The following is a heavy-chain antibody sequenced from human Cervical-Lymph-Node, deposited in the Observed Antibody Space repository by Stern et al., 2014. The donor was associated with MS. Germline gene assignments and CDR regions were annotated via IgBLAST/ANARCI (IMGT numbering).Heavy chain of an antibody. J-gene: IGHJ6*02. CDR2: INPNGGDT. D-gene: IGHD6-19*01. CDR3: VRRGSGWSGYGGQIKYRGMDV. V-gene: IGHV1-2*02. CDR1: GYSFTGHY. Sequence: QMQLVASGAEVKKPGASVKVSCKASGYSFTGHYIHWVRQAPGQGLEWMGWINPNGGDTKYAQKFHGRVTMARDTSTFTAYMDLTSLRSDDTAVYYCVRRGSGWSGYGGQIKYRGMDVWGQGTTVTVSS.